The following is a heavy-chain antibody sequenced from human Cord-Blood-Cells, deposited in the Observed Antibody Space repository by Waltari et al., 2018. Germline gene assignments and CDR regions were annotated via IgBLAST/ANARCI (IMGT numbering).Heavy chain of an antibody. D-gene: IGHD3-10*01. CDR1: GYTFTGYY. V-gene: IGHV1-2*02. CDR3: ARQKRGGQLDAFDI. J-gene: IGHJ3*02. CDR2: INPNSGDT. Sequence: QVQLVQSGAEVKKPGASVKVSCKASGYTFTGYYMHWVRQAPGQGLEWMGWINPNSGDTNYAQKFQGSVTMTRDTSSSTAYMELSRLRSDDTAVYYCARQKRGGQLDAFDIWGQGTMVTVSS.